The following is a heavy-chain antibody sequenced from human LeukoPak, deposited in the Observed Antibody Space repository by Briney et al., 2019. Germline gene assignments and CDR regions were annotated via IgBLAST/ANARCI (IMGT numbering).Heavy chain of an antibody. V-gene: IGHV3-21*01. CDR1: GFTFSSYT. D-gene: IGHD1-26*01. J-gene: IGHJ4*02. CDR2: ISSTTTYI. Sequence: GGSLRLSCAASGFTFSSYTMNWVRQAPGKGLEWVSSISSTTTYIYYADSVKGRFTISRDNAKNSLYLQMNNLRAEDTAVYFCARDLSGSYHTPFGYWGRGTLVTVSS. CDR3: ARDLSGSYHTPFGY.